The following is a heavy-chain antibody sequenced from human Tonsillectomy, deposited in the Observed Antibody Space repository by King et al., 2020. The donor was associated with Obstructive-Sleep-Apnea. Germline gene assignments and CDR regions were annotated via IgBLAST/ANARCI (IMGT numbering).Heavy chain of an antibody. D-gene: IGHD6-19*01. CDR1: GFSLSTSGMC. CDR3: ARTYSSGYETDWFDP. V-gene: IGHV2-70*01. CDR2: IDWDDDK. Sequence: VTLKESGPALVKPTQTLTLTCTFSGFSLSTSGMCVSWIRQPPGNALEWLALIDWDDDKYYSTSLKTRLTISKDTSKNQVVLTMTNMDPVDTATYHCARTYSSGYETDWFDPWGQGTLVTVSS. J-gene: IGHJ5*02.